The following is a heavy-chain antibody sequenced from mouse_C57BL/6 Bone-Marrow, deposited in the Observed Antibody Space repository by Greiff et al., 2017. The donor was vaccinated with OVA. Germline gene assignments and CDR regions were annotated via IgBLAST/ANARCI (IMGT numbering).Heavy chain of an antibody. J-gene: IGHJ3*01. Sequence: QVQLQQPGAELVMPGASVKLSCKASGYTFTSYWMHWVKQRPGQGLEWIGEIDPSDSYTNYNQKFKGKSTLTVDKSSSPAYMPLSSLTYYDSAIYYCARPDCDGFAYWGQGTLVTVSS. D-gene: IGHD1-1*01. V-gene: IGHV1-69*01. CDR1: GYTFTSYW. CDR3: ARPDCDGFAY. CDR2: IDPSDSYT.